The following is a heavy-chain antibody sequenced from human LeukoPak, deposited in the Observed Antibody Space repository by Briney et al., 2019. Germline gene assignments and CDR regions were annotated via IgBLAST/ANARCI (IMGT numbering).Heavy chain of an antibody. D-gene: IGHD3-16*02. V-gene: IGHV3-48*03. CDR3: ARDLYTYDYVWGSYREFDY. CDR2: ISGSGSTI. Sequence: GGSLRLSCAASGFTFNSYEMNWVRQAPGKGLEWVSYISGSGSTIYYADSVKGRFTISRDNAKNSLYLQMNSLRAEDTAVYYCARDLYTYDYVWGSYREFDYWGQGTLVTVSS. J-gene: IGHJ4*02. CDR1: GFTFNSYE.